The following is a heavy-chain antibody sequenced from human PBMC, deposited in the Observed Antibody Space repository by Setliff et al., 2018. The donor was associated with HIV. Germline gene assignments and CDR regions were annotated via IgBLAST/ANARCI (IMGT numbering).Heavy chain of an antibody. CDR3: ARDPSKAARPWGYSDY. D-gene: IGHD6-6*01. V-gene: IGHV1-3*04. Sequence: ASVKVSCKAPGYTFISYAMHWVGQAPGQRLEWMGWINTGNGNTKYSQKFQGRVTITRDTSANTAYMEVSSLKSEDTAVFYCARDPSKAARPWGYSDYWGQGTLVTVSS. CDR1: GYTFISYA. CDR2: INTGNGNT. J-gene: IGHJ4*02.